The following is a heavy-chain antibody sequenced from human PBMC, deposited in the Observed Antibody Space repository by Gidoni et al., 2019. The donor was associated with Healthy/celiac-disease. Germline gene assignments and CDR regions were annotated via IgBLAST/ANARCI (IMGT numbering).Heavy chain of an antibody. V-gene: IGHV3-48*01. CDR2: ISSSSSTI. CDR3: ARAAAGPKYYYYYYYMDV. Sequence: EVQLVESGGGLVQPGGSLRLSCAASGFTFRSYSMNWVRQAPGKGLEWVSYISSSSSTIYYADSVKGRFTISRDNAKNSLYLQMNSLRAEDTAVYYCARAAAGPKYYYYYYYMDVWGKGTTVTVSS. J-gene: IGHJ6*03. D-gene: IGHD6-13*01. CDR1: GFTFRSYS.